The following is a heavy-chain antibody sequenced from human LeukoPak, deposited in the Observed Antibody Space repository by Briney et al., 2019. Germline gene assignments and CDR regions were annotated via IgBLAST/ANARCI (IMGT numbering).Heavy chain of an antibody. V-gene: IGHV3-23*01. CDR2: ISGSGDI. CDR3: ARVPDGYSDY. Sequence: PGGSLRLSCAASGFTFSTFAMTWVRQAPGKGLEWVSGISGSGDINYADSVKGRFTISRDNAKNTLYLQMNSLRAEDTAVYYCARVPDGYSDYWGQGTLVTVSS. J-gene: IGHJ4*02. CDR1: GFTFSTFA. D-gene: IGHD5-24*01.